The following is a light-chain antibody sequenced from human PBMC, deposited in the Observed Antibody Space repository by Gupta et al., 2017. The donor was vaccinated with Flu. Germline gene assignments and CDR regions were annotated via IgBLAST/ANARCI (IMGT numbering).Light chain of an antibody. V-gene: IGLV2-14*01. CDR1: SSDVGGYNH. J-gene: IGLJ1*01. Sequence: QSALAQPASVSGSPGTPVAIACTGTSSDVGGYNHVSWYQQHPGKAPKLMIYEVTKRPSGVSSRFSGSKSGNTATLTISGLQTEDDADYYCCSFTGSSTTSYVFGPATKVTVL. CDR3: CSFTGSSTTSYV. CDR2: EVT.